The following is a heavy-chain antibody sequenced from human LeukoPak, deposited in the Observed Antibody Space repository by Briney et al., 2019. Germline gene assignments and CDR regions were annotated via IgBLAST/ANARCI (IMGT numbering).Heavy chain of an antibody. Sequence: TGGSLRLSCAASGFTFSYYYMTWVRQAPGKGLEWVSYISSSGSTIYYADSVKGRFTISRDNAKNSLYLQMNSLRAEDTAVYYCAKAYSSSWSYGMDVWGQGTTVTVSS. J-gene: IGHJ6*02. CDR3: AKAYSSSWSYGMDV. CDR1: GFTFSYYY. V-gene: IGHV3-11*01. D-gene: IGHD6-13*01. CDR2: ISSSGSTI.